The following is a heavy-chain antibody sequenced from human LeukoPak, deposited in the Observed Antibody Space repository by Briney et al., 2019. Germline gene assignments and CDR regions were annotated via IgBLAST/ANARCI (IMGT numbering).Heavy chain of an antibody. Sequence: PSETLSLTCTVSGGSISSYYWSWIRQPAGKGLEWIGRIYTSGSTNYNPSLKSRVTISVDRSKNQFSLKLSSVTAADTAVYYCARGSRRITMVRDPYYFDYWGQGTLVTVSS. J-gene: IGHJ4*02. D-gene: IGHD3-10*01. CDR2: IYTSGST. CDR1: GGSISSYY. V-gene: IGHV4-4*07. CDR3: ARGSRRITMVRDPYYFDY.